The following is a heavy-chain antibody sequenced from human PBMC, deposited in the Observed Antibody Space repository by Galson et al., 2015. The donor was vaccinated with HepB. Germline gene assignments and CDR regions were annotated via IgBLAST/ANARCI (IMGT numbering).Heavy chain of an antibody. V-gene: IGHV3-15*01. D-gene: IGHD3-3*01. Sequence: SLRLSCAASAFTFSNAWMNWVRQAPGKGLEWVGHIRSETDGGTTDYSAPVKGRFTISSDDSKNTLYLHMNSLKTEDTAVYYCTTARRFGVVPPFDYWGQGTLVTVSS. CDR3: TTARRFGVVPPFDY. CDR1: AFTFSNAW. CDR2: IRSETDGGTT. J-gene: IGHJ4*02.